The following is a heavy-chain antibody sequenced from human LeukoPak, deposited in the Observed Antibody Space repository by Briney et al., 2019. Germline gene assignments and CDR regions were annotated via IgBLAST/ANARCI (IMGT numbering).Heavy chain of an antibody. CDR3: ARGYSGYDYYYYMDV. J-gene: IGHJ6*03. V-gene: IGHV1-18*01. CDR2: ISAYNGNT. D-gene: IGHD5-12*01. CDR1: GYTFNSYG. Sequence: ASVKVSCKASGYTFNSYGISWVRQAPGQGLEWMGWISAYNGNTNYAQKLQGRVTMTTDTSTSTAYMELRSLRSDDTAVYYCARGYSGYDYYYYMDVWGKGTTVTVSS.